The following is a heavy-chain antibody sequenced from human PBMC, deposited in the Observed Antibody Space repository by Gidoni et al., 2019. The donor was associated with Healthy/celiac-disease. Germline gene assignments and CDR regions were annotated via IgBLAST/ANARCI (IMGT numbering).Heavy chain of an antibody. V-gene: IGHV1-8*03. CDR3: ATSIAAGGGIGY. CDR2: MNPNSGNT. D-gene: IGHD6-6*01. J-gene: IGHJ4*02. CDR1: GYTFTSYD. Sequence: QVQLVQSGAEVKKPGASVKVSCKASGYTFTSYDINVVRQATGKGLEWMGLMNPNSGNTGYAQKCQGRVTITRNTYISTAYMELSSLRSEDTAVYYCATSIAAGGGIGYWGQGTLVTVSS.